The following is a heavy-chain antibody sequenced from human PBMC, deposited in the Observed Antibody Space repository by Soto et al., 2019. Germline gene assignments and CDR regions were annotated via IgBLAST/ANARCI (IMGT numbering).Heavy chain of an antibody. Sequence: PSQTLSLTCAISGDSVSSNSAAWNCIRQSPSRGLEWLGRTYYRSKWYNDYAVSVKSRITINPDTSKNQFSLQLNSVTPEDTAVYYCARGRDPREGCFDYWGQGTLVTVSS. CDR1: GDSVSSNSAA. CDR2: TYYRSKWYN. D-gene: IGHD2-15*01. V-gene: IGHV6-1*01. CDR3: ARGRDPREGCFDY. J-gene: IGHJ4*02.